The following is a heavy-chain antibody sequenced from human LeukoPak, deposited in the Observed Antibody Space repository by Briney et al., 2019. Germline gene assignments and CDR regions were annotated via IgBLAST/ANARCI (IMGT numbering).Heavy chain of an antibody. CDR3: ARGYGSGTLGDY. V-gene: IGHV1-2*02. J-gene: IGHJ4*02. CDR2: INPNSGGT. Sequence: ASVKVSCKASGYTFTGYYMHWVRQAPGQGLEWMGWINPNSGGTNYAQKFQGRVTMTRDTSISTAYMELSSLRSEDTAVYYCARGYGSGTLGDYWGQGTLVTVSS. CDR1: GYTFTGYY. D-gene: IGHD3-10*01.